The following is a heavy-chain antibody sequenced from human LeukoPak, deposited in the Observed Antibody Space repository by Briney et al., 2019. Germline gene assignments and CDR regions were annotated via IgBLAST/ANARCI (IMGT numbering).Heavy chain of an antibody. CDR3: AKDYGRLVSDVDAFDI. CDR1: GFTFSSYA. CDR2: ISGSGGST. D-gene: IGHD3-10*01. Sequence: GGSLRLSCAASGFTFSSYAMSWVRQAPGKGLEWFSAISGSGGSTYYADSVKGRFTISRDNSKNTLYLQMNSLRAEDTAVYYCAKDYGRLVSDVDAFDIWGQGTMVTVSS. V-gene: IGHV3-23*01. J-gene: IGHJ3*02.